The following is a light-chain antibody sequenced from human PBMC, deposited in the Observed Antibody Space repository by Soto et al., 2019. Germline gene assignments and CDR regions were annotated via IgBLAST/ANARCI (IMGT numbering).Light chain of an antibody. J-gene: IGLJ1*01. CDR1: ISDVGAYNY. CDR3: SSFTSSNTDV. Sequence: QSALTQPASVSGSPGQSITISCTGTISDVGAYNYVSWYQQHPGKVPKLMIYDVYNRTSGISNRFSGSKSGNTASLTISGLQPEDEADYYFSSFTSSNTDVFGTGTKLTVL. CDR2: DVY. V-gene: IGLV2-14*01.